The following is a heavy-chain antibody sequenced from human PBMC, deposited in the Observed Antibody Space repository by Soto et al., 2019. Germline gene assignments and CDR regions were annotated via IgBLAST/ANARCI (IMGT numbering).Heavy chain of an antibody. CDR1: GGSISSGGYY. V-gene: IGHV4-31*03. CDR3: ARGEAGGWLGYYYYGMDV. CDR2: IYYSGST. D-gene: IGHD3-22*01. J-gene: IGHJ6*02. Sequence: SETLSLTCTVSGGSISSGGYYWSWIRQHPGKGLEWIGYIYYSGSTYYNPSLKSRVTISVDTSKNQFSLKLSSVTAADTAVYYCARGEAGGWLGYYYYGMDVWGQGTTVTVSS.